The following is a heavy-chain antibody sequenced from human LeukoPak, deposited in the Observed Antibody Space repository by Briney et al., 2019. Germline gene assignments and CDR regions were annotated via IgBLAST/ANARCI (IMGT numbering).Heavy chain of an antibody. CDR1: GFSFNTYS. CDR3: ARGQMTWFGELLNYFDY. Sequence: PGGSLRLSCAASGFSFNTYSMTWVRQAPGKGLEWVSSISSSSSHIYYADSVKGRFTISRDNAKNSLYLQMNSLRAEDTAVYYCARGQMTWFGELLNYFDYWGQGTLVTVSS. D-gene: IGHD3-10*01. V-gene: IGHV3-21*01. CDR2: ISSSSSHI. J-gene: IGHJ4*02.